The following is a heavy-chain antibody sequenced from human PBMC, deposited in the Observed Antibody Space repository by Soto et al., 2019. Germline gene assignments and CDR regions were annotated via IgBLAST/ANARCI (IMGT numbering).Heavy chain of an antibody. CDR2: LYYSGNT. CDR3: GRAGGVAARTFDY. CDR1: GGSISPFY. V-gene: IGHV4-59*01. D-gene: IGHD2-15*01. J-gene: IGHJ4*02. Sequence: SETLSLTCTVSGGSISPFYWSWVRQPPGKGLEWIGYLYYSGNTNYNPSLKSRVTISVDASKNQVSLRLTSVTAADTAVYYCGRAGGVAARTFDYWGQGTVVTVSS.